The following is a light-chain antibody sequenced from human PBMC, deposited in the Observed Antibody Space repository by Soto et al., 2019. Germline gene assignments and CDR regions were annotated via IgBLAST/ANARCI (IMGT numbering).Light chain of an antibody. J-gene: IGKJ1*01. CDR3: QQYASSRT. CDR1: QSISSSY. CDR2: SAS. Sequence: EVVLTQSPGTLSLSPGERATLSCRASQSISSSYLAWYQQKPGQAPRLLIYSASSRATGIPDRFSGSGSGTDFTLTISRLEPDDFAVYYCQQYASSRTFGQGTKV. V-gene: IGKV3-20*01.